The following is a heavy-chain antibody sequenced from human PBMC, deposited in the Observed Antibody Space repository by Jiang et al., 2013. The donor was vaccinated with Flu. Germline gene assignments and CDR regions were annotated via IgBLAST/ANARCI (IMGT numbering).Heavy chain of an antibody. J-gene: IGHJ6*02. CDR1: GGSISSSNW. Sequence: GPLSLTCAVSGGSISSSNWWSWVRQPPGKGLEWIGEIYHSGSTNYNPSLKSRVTISVDKSKNQFSLKLSSVTAADTAVYYCARAAYSSSWSGYGMDVWGQGTTVTVSS. CDR3: ARAAYSSSWSGYGMDV. D-gene: IGHD6-13*01. V-gene: IGHV4-4*02. CDR2: IYHSGST.